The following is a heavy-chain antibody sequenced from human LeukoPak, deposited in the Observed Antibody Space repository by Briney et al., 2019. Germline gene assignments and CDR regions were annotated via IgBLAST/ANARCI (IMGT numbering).Heavy chain of an antibody. V-gene: IGHV3-23*01. J-gene: IGHJ4*02. CDR2: VSGSGGST. CDR1: GFTFSSYA. Sequence: GGSLRLSCAASGFTFSSYAMSWVRQAPGKGLEWVSAVSGSGGSTYYADSMKGRFTISRDNSKNTLYLQMNSLRAEDTAVYYCAKDINSGSYFDYWGQGSLVTVSS. CDR3: AKDINSGSYFDY. D-gene: IGHD1-26*01.